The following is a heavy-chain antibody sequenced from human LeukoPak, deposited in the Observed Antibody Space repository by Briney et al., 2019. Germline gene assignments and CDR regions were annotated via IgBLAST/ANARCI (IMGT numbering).Heavy chain of an antibody. V-gene: IGHV3-53*01. CDR2: IYSAGST. J-gene: IGHJ4*02. CDR3: ARDANYYDSRGYYYIY. D-gene: IGHD3-22*01. CDR1: GFTVSSNY. Sequence: GGSLRLSSAASGFTVSSNYMSWVRRAPGKGLEWVSAIYSAGSTYYGDSVKGRFTISRDNSKNTLYLQMNNLRAEDTAVYYCARDANYYDSRGYYYIYWGQGTLVTVSS.